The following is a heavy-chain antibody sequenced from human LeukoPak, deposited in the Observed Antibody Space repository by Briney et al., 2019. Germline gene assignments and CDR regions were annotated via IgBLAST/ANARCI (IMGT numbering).Heavy chain of an antibody. CDR3: ARGLGYSSMWSLDY. Sequence: GGSLRLSCAASGFTFSSYWMSWVRQAPGKGLEWVANIKQDGSEKYYVDSVKGRFTISRDNAKNSLYPQMNSLRAEDTAVYYCARGLGYSSMWSLDYWGQGTLVTVSS. J-gene: IGHJ4*02. CDR2: IKQDGSEK. CDR1: GFTFSSYW. V-gene: IGHV3-7*01. D-gene: IGHD6-13*01.